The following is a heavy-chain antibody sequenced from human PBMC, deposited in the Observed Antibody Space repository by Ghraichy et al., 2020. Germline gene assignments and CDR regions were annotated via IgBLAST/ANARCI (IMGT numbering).Heavy chain of an antibody. V-gene: IGHV4-38-2*02. Sequence: SETLSLTCAVSGYSISSGYYWGWIRQPPGKGLEWIGSIYHSGSTYYNPSLKSRVTISVDTSKNQFSLKLSSVTAADTAVYYCARDLPYSSSWYMHYYYYYGMDVWGQGTTVTVSS. J-gene: IGHJ6*02. D-gene: IGHD6-13*01. CDR3: ARDLPYSSSWYMHYYYYYGMDV. CDR2: IYHSGST. CDR1: GYSISSGYY.